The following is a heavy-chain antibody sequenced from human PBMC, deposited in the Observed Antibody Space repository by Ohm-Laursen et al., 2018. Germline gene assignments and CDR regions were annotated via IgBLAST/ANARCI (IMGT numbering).Heavy chain of an antibody. J-gene: IGHJ2*01. CDR3: ARTLISGAIYGDYWYFDL. CDR1: SGSINSDY. V-gene: IGHV4-59*07. CDR2: IHYSGST. D-gene: IGHD4/OR15-4a*01. Sequence: SDTLSLTCSVSSGSINSDYWSWIRQPPGKGLEWIGYIHYSGSTNYNPSFRSRVTISVEKPKNQFSLNLRSVTAADTALYYCARTLISGAIYGDYWYFDLWGRGTLVTVSS.